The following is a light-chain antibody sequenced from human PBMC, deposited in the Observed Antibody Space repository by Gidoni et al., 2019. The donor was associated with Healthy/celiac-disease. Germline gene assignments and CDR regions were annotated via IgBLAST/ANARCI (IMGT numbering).Light chain of an antibody. V-gene: IGKV1-33*01. J-gene: IGKJ4*01. Sequence: DIQMTQSPSSLSASVGDRVTITCQASQDISNYLNGYQQKPGEAPKHLIYDASNLETGVPSRFSGSGSGTDFTFTISSLQPEDIATYYCQQYDNLPLTFGGGTKVEIK. CDR1: QDISNY. CDR2: DAS. CDR3: QQYDNLPLT.